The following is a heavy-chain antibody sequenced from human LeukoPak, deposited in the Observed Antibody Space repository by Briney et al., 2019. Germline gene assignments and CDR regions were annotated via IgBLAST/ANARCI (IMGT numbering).Heavy chain of an antibody. Sequence: GGSLRLSCAASGFTFSSYAMTWVRQAPRKGLEWVSSISGTGGSTFYAASVKGRFTISRDNSKNTLHLQMNSLRAEDTAIYYCAKEREAYCSGGSCYGSDKLFPADYWGQGTLVTVSS. J-gene: IGHJ4*02. CDR1: GFTFSSYA. V-gene: IGHV3-23*01. D-gene: IGHD2-15*01. CDR2: ISGTGGST. CDR3: AKEREAYCSGGSCYGSDKLFPADY.